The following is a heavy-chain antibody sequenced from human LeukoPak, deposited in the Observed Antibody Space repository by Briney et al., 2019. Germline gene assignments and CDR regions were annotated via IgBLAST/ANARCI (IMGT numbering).Heavy chain of an antibody. CDR1: GGXISSDY. D-gene: IGHD1-7*01. CDR2: IYYSGGT. J-gene: IGHJ4*02. CDR3: ARVGTALDGGY. Sequence: PSETLSLTCTVYGGXISSDYCSWIRQPPGKGLDWIGYIYYSGGTNYNPSLKSRVTISVDTSKKQFSLKLSSVTAADTAVYYCARVGTALDGGYWGQRIQVTVAS. V-gene: IGHV4-59*01.